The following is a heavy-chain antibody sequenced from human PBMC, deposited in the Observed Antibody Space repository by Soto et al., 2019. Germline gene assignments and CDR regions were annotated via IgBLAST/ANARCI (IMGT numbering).Heavy chain of an antibody. CDR1: GFDLEDYA. V-gene: IGHV3-43D*04. J-gene: IGHJ4*02. D-gene: IGHD3-22*01. CDR2: TNSDGTDS. CDR3: AKSLYYYDSSPLDH. Sequence: GGSLRLSCAAAGFDLEDYAMHWVRQVPGKGLEWVSLTNSDGTDSYYMDSVKGRFTISRDNAKSTLYLQMDRLRPEDTALYFCAKSLYYYDSSPLDHWGQGTLVTVSS.